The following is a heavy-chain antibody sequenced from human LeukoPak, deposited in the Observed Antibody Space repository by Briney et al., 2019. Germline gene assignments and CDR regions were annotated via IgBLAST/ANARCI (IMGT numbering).Heavy chain of an antibody. J-gene: IGHJ5*02. CDR1: GYTFTGYD. V-gene: IGHV1-8*01. Sequence: EASVKVSCKASGYTFTGYDIDWVRQATGQGLEWMGWMNPNSGNTGYAQKFQGRVTMTRNTSISTAYMELSSLRSEDTAVYYCARGITMIRGIIRGWFDPWGQGTLVTVSS. CDR3: ARGITMIRGIIRGWFDP. D-gene: IGHD3-10*01. CDR2: MNPNSGNT.